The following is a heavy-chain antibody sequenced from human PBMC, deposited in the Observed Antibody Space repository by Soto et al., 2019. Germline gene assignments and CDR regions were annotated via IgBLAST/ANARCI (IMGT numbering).Heavy chain of an antibody. J-gene: IGHJ6*02. Sequence: SQTLSLTCAISGDSVSSNSAAWNWIRQSPSRGLEWLGRTYYRSKWYNDYAVSVKSRITINPDTSKNQFSLQLNSVTPEDTAVYYCARGPNFGIVLVPAAITENYYYYGMDVWGQGTTVTVSS. CDR3: ARGPNFGIVLVPAAITENYYYYGMDV. D-gene: IGHD2-2*01. CDR2: TYYRSKWYN. V-gene: IGHV6-1*01. CDR1: GDSVSSNSAA.